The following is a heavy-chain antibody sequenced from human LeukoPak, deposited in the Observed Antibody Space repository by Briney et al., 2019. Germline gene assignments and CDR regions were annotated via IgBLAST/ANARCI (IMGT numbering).Heavy chain of an antibody. D-gene: IGHD6-13*01. Sequence: SETLSLTCTVSGGSISSYYWGWIRQPPGKGLEWIGSIYYSGSTYYNPSLESRVTISVDTSKNQFSLKLSSVTAADTAVYYCAKDSSSWSLGHWGQGTLVTVSS. CDR2: IYYSGST. J-gene: IGHJ4*02. CDR1: GGSISSYY. V-gene: IGHV4-39*07. CDR3: AKDSSSWSLGH.